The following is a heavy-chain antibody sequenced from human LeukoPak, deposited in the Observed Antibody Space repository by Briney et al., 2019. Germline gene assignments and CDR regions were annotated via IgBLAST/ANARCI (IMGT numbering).Heavy chain of an antibody. Sequence: PSETLSLTCAVSGDSISSGDYYWSWVRQPAGKGLEWIGRSYSRGGTNYNTSLKSRVPISEDVSKNQFSLRLSSVTAADTAVYYCARNWRRGWFDPWGQGILVTVSS. J-gene: IGHJ5*02. D-gene: IGHD1-1*01. CDR1: GDSISSGDYY. CDR2: SYSRGGT. V-gene: IGHV4-61*02. CDR3: ARNWRRGWFDP.